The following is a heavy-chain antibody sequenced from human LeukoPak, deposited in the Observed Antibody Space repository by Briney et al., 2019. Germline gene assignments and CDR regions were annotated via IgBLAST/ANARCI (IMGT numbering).Heavy chain of an antibody. Sequence: GGSLRLSCVASGFTFCDYYMSWIRQAPGKGLEWVSYISIGSHFTKYADAVKGRFTISRDDAKNSLYLQMNNLRAEDTAVYFCARDNDRDPGRAFDIWGQGTMVTVSS. CDR3: ARDNDRDPGRAFDI. CDR1: GFTFCDYY. CDR2: ISIGSHFT. J-gene: IGHJ3*02. V-gene: IGHV3-11*06. D-gene: IGHD1-1*01.